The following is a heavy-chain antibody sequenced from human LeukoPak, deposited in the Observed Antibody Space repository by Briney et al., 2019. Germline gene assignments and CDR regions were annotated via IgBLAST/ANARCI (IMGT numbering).Heavy chain of an antibody. D-gene: IGHD2-2*01. CDR2: IYYSGTT. CDR3: ARDWAMPTAPGYWFGP. J-gene: IGHJ5*02. CDR1: GDSITTYF. V-gene: IGHV4-59*01. Sequence: SETLSLTCTVSGDSITTYFWSWIRQPPAKGLEWIGYIYYSGTTNYNPPLKSRVTISVDTSKSQVSLKLSSVTAADTAVYYCARDWAMPTAPGYWFGPWGQGTLVTVSS.